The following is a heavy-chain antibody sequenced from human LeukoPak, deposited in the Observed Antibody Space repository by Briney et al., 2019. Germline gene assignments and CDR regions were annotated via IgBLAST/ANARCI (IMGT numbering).Heavy chain of an antibody. J-gene: IGHJ4*02. CDR1: GFTFSSYW. CDR3: ARGRPHGNDY. Sequence: GGSLRLSCASSGFTFSSYWMNWVRQAPGRGLVWVSRIASDGSSTTYADSVKGRFSISRDNAKNTLYLQMNSLRVEDTAVYYCARGRPHGNDYWGQGTLVTVSS. CDR2: IASDGSST. V-gene: IGHV3-74*01. D-gene: IGHD4-23*01.